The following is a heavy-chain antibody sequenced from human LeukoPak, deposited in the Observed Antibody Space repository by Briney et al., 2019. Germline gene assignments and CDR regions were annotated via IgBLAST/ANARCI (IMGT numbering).Heavy chain of an antibody. CDR1: GGSLTNYY. CDR3: ARLNFRGGEALHFDS. J-gene: IGHJ4*02. CDR2: IHSAGTT. V-gene: IGHV4-4*09. D-gene: IGHD3-16*01. Sequence: SETLSLTCSVSGGSLTNYYWGWIRQPPGKGLEFIGYIHSAGTTNYDSSLQSRVAISLDTSKIQVSLRLYSVTAADTALYFCARLNFRGGEALHFDSWGQGTLVTVSS.